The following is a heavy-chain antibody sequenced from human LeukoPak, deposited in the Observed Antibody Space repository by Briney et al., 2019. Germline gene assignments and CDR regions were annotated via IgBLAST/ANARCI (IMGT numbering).Heavy chain of an antibody. J-gene: IGHJ4*02. V-gene: IGHV4-59*01. CDR1: GGSISSYY. Sequence: SETLSLTCIISGGSISSYYWSWIRQPPGRGLEWIGCFYHSGSNNFNPSLRSRVTLSVDASKDQLSLKLSSVTAADTAAYYCAGGGQWLDFDYWGQGTLVTVSS. CDR2: FYHSGSN. CDR3: AGGGQWLDFDY. D-gene: IGHD6-19*01.